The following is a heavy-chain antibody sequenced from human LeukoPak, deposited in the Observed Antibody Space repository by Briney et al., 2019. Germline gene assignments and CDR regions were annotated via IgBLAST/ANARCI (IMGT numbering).Heavy chain of an antibody. V-gene: IGHV1-8*03. CDR3: ARECSSTSCHGEIDY. J-gene: IGHJ4*02. D-gene: IGHD2-2*01. CDR1: GYTFTSYD. CDR2: TNPNSGNT. Sequence: ASVKVSCKASGYTFTSYDINWVRQATGQGLEWMGWTNPNSGNTGYAQKFQGRVTITRNTSISTAYMELSSLRSEDTAVYYCARECSSTSCHGEIDYWGQGTLVTVSS.